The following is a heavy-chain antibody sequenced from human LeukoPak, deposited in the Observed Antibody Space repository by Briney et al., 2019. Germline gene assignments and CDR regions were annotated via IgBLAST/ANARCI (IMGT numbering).Heavy chain of an antibody. CDR1: GGTFSSYA. CDR3: ARGTILRGIIPDY. D-gene: IGHD3-10*01. CDR2: INTNTGNP. Sequence: ASVKVSCKASGGTFSSYAMNWVRQAPGQGLEWMGWINTNTGNPTYAQGFTGRFVFSLDTSVSTAYLQITSLKAEDTAVYYCARGTILRGIIPDYWGQGTLVTVSS. V-gene: IGHV7-4-1*02. J-gene: IGHJ4*02.